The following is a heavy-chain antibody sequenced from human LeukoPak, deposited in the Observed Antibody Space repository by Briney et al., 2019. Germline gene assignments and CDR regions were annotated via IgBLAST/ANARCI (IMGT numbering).Heavy chain of an antibody. J-gene: IGHJ6*02. Sequence: GGYLRLYCAASGFALSSYEMNWVRQAPGKGLEGVSYISSSGSTIYYADSVKGRFTISRDNAKNLLYLQMNSLRADDTAVYYCARDRARQQLVAGGMDVWGQGTTVTVSS. CDR2: ISSSGSTI. D-gene: IGHD6-13*01. CDR3: ARDRARQQLVAGGMDV. CDR1: GFALSSYE. V-gene: IGHV3-48*03.